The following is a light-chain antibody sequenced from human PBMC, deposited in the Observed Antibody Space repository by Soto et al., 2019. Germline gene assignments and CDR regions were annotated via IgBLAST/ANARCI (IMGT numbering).Light chain of an antibody. CDR1: HNIDTW. CDR2: KAS. V-gene: IGKV1-5*03. CDR3: QQHADYPIT. Sequence: DIQMTQSPSTLSASIGDTVTITCRASHNIDTWLAWFQQKPGKAPNLLIYKASTLEAGVPSRFSGSASGTEFTLTISSLQPDDFATYYCQQHADYPITCGGGTKVEI. J-gene: IGKJ4*01.